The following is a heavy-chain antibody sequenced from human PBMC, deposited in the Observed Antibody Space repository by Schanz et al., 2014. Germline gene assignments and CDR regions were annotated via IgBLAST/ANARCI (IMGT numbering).Heavy chain of an antibody. V-gene: IGHV3-23*01. D-gene: IGHD3-10*01. CDR3: AKDQGSYGSGSYSYFDY. CDR2: MIGSGSSV. Sequence: EVKLLESGGHLVQPGGSLRLSCVASGFTFFGSFAMSWVRQAPGKGLEWVSRMIGSGSSVFYADSVKGRFTISRDNSKNTLYLQMNSLRAEDTAVYYCAKDQGSYGSGSYSYFDYWGQGTLATVSS. CDR1: GFTFFGSFA. J-gene: IGHJ4*02.